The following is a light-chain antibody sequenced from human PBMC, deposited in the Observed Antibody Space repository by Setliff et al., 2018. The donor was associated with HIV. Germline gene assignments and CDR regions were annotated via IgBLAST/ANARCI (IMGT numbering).Light chain of an antibody. CDR2: EVS. CDR3: CSYAGSSTYV. Sequence: QSALTQPASVSGSPGQSIIISCTGTSSDVGSYNVVSWYQQHPGKAPKLMIYEVSERPSGVSNRFSGSKSGSTASLTISGLQAEDEADYYCCSYAGSSTYVFGTGTKVTVL. J-gene: IGLJ1*01. CDR1: SSDVGSYNV. V-gene: IGLV2-23*02.